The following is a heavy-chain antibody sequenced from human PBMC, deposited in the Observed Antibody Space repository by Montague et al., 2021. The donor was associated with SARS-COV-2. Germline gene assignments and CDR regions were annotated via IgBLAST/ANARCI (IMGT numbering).Heavy chain of an antibody. Sequence: SLRLSCAASGFTFSSYWMHWVRQAPGKGLVWVSRINSDGSSTSYADSVKGRFTISRDNAKNTLYLQMNSLRAEDTAVYYCASDRFWGVVPFDPWGQGTLVTVSS. CDR3: ASDRFWGVVPFDP. CDR2: INSDGSST. V-gene: IGHV3-74*01. J-gene: IGHJ5*02. CDR1: GFTFSSYW. D-gene: IGHD3-3*01.